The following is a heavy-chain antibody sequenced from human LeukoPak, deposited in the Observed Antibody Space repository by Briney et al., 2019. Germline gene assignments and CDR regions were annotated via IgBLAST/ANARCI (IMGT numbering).Heavy chain of an antibody. CDR2: IPPGDSDT. J-gene: IGHJ3*02. Sequence: GESLKISCKGSGYSFTSYWIGWERQMPGKGLEWMGIIPPGDSDTRYSPSFQGQVTISADKSISTAYLQWSSLKASDTAMYYCARTQGASYSNYGGSFDAFDIWGQGTMVTVSS. V-gene: IGHV5-51*01. D-gene: IGHD4-11*01. CDR1: GYSFTSYW. CDR3: ARTQGASYSNYGGSFDAFDI.